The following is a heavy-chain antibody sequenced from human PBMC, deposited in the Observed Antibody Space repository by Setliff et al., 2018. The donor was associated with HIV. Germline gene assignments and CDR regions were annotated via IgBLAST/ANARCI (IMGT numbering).Heavy chain of an antibody. Sequence: GGSLRLSCAASGFTFSRYAMSWVRQAPGKGLEWVSAISGSTGSTYYADSVKGRFTISRDNSKNTLYLQMNSLRAEDTAVYYCAKGRAGYSFDYWGQGTLVTVSS. D-gene: IGHD6-13*01. J-gene: IGHJ4*02. CDR1: GFTFSRYA. CDR3: AKGRAGYSFDY. CDR2: ISGSTGST. V-gene: IGHV3-23*01.